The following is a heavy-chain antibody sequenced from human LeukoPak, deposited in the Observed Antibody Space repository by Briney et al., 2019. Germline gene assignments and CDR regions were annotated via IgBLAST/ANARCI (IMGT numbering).Heavy chain of an antibody. J-gene: IGHJ6*03. V-gene: IGHV1-8*03. CDR2: MNPNSGNT. CDR3: ARGVYYYMDV. Sequence: ASVKVSCKASGYTFTSYDINWVRQATGQGLEWMGWMNPNSGNTGYARKFQDRVTITRNTSISTAYMELSSLRPEDTAVYYCARGVYYYMDVWGKGTTVTVSS. CDR1: GYTFTSYD.